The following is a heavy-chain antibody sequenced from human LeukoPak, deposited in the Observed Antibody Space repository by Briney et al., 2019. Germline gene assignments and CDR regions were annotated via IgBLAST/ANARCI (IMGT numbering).Heavy chain of an antibody. CDR2: IHSADSNT. J-gene: IGHJ4*02. CDR3: AGARHGDYRWDY. V-gene: IGHV5-51*01. D-gene: IGHD4-17*01. CDR1: GYIFTNYW. Sequence: GESLKISCKDSGYIFTNYWIGWVRQMPGKGLEWMGIIHSADSNTKYSPSFQGQVTISADKSISTAYLQWSGLKASDTAMYYCAGARHGDYRWDYWGQGTLVTVSS.